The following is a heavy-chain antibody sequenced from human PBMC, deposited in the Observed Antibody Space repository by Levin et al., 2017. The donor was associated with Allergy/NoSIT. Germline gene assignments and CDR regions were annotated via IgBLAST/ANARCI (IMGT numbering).Heavy chain of an antibody. D-gene: IGHD4-17*01. Sequence: ASVKVSCKASGYTFTSYGITWVRQAPGQGLEWMGWISAYNGHTNYAQKLQGRVTMTTDTSTSTAYMELRSLRSDDTAVYYCARDGDYTRPFDYWGQGTLVTVSS. V-gene: IGHV1-18*01. CDR3: ARDGDYTRPFDY. CDR1: GYTFTSYG. J-gene: IGHJ4*02. CDR2: ISAYNGHT.